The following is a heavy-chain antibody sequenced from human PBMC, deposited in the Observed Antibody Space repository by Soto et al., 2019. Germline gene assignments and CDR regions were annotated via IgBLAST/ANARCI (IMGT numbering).Heavy chain of an antibody. CDR2: IEEDGGEK. J-gene: IGHJ6*02. V-gene: IGHV3-7*01. D-gene: IGHD6-13*01. Sequence: PGGSLRLSCVASGFTFSDYWMTWVRQAPGKGLEWVANIEEDGGEKNYVDSVKGRFTISRDNDKNSLYLQMNSLIAEDTAVYYCARDLCCSWHRVLYHVSFSYYGMDVWGQGTTVTVSS. CDR1: GFTFSDYW. CDR3: ARDLCCSWHRVLYHVSFSYYGMDV.